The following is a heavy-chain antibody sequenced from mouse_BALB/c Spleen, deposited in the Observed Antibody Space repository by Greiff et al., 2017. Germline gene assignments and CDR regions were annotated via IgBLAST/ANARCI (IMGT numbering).Heavy chain of an antibody. V-gene: IGHV1S56*01. D-gene: IGHD3-1*01. CDR2: IYPGNVNT. J-gene: IGHJ2*01. CDR3: ARSGELFDD. CDR1: GYTFTSYY. Sequence: QVQLQQSGPELVKPGASVRISCKASGYTFTSYYIHWVKQRPGQGLEWIGWIYPGNVNTKYNEKFKGKATLTADKSSSTAYMQLSSLTSEDSAVYFCARSGELFDDWGQGTTLTVSS.